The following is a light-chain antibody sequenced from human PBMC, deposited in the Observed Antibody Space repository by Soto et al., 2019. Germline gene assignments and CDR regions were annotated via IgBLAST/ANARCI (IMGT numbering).Light chain of an antibody. CDR2: GAS. Sequence: EIVLTQSPGTLSLSPGEIATLSCRASQSVSSSYLAWYQQKPGQAPRLLIYGASIRATGIPDRFSGSGSGTAFTLTISRLEPEDFAVYYCQQYGSSPLTFGGGTKVEIK. CDR1: QSVSSSY. CDR3: QQYGSSPLT. J-gene: IGKJ4*01. V-gene: IGKV3-20*01.